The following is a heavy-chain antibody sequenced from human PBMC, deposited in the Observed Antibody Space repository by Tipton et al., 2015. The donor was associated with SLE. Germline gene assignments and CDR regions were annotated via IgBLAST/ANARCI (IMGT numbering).Heavy chain of an antibody. CDR2: IYYSGST. CDR3: ERDGREYFDY. J-gene: IGHJ4*02. CDR1: GGSISSYY. V-gene: IGHV4-59*01. D-gene: IGHD1-1*01. Sequence: LRLSCTVSGGSISSYYWSWIRQPPGKGLEWIGYIYYSGSTNYNPSLKSRVTISVDTSKNQFSLKLSSVTAADTAVYYCERDGREYFDYWGQGTLVTVSS.